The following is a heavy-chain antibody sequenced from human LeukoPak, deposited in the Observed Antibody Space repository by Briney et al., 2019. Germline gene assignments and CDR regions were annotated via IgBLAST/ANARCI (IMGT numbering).Heavy chain of an antibody. CDR2: INPYSGDT. V-gene: IGHV1-2*06. Sequence: ASVKVSCKASGYTFTGHYMHWVRQAPGQGLEWMGRINPYSGDTNFAQKFQGRVTMTRDTSITTAYMDLSSLTPDDTAVYFCARDQGSLTRSWYTGYWGQGTQVTVSS. CDR3: ARDQGSLTRSWYTGY. D-gene: IGHD6-13*01. CDR1: GYTFTGHY. J-gene: IGHJ4*02.